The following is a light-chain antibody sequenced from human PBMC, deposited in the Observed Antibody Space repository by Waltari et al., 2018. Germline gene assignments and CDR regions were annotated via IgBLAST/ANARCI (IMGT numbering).Light chain of an antibody. CDR1: SSDIGRYDL. CDR3: CSYAGNYIWV. Sequence: QSALTQPAAVSGSPGQSVTISCTGASSDIGRYDLVSWYQQHPGNAPKLVISAVTKRPSGVSDRFSGSKSGDTVSLTISGLQFEDEADYYCCSYAGNYIWVFGGGTRLTVL. J-gene: IGLJ3*02. CDR2: AVT. V-gene: IGLV2-23*02.